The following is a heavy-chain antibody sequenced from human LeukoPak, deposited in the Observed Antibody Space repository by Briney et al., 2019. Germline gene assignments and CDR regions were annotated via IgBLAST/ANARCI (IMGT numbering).Heavy chain of an antibody. CDR1: GFTFSSYA. D-gene: IGHD5-24*01. Sequence: GGSLRLSCAASGFTFSSYAMSWVRQAPGKGLEWASAISGSGGSTYYADSVKGRFTISRDNSKNTLYLQMNSLRAEDTAVYYCAKGDRRWLPYGMDVWGQGTTVTVSS. J-gene: IGHJ6*02. CDR3: AKGDRRWLPYGMDV. CDR2: ISGSGGST. V-gene: IGHV3-23*01.